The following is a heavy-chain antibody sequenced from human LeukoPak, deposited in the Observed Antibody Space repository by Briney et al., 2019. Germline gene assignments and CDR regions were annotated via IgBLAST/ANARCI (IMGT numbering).Heavy chain of an antibody. CDR2: IYYSGRT. CDR3: ARVAYGSSWFDP. V-gene: IGHV4-59*01. J-gene: IGHJ5*02. Sequence: SETLSLTCTVSGDPISGDNWSWIRQPPGKGLEWIGYIYYSGRTTYNPSLKSRVTISIDTSKSKFSLTLTSVTAADTAVYYCARVAYGSSWFDPWGQGTLV. CDR1: GDPISGDN. D-gene: IGHD2-2*01.